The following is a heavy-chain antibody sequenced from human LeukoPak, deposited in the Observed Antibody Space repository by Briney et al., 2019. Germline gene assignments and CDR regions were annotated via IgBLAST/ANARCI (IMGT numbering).Heavy chain of an antibody. Sequence: TLSLTCTVSGGSISSGGYYWSWIRQPPGKGLEWIGYIYHSGSTYYNPSLKSRVTISVDRSKNQFSLKLSSVTAADTAVYYCARDRSTYSSSGFDYWGQGTLVTVSS. CDR2: IYHSGST. J-gene: IGHJ4*02. CDR1: GGSISSGGYY. D-gene: IGHD6-6*01. CDR3: ARDRSTYSSSGFDY. V-gene: IGHV4-30-2*01.